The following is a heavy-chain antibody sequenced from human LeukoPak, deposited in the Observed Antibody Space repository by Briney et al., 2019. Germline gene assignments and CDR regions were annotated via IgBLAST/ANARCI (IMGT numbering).Heavy chain of an antibody. V-gene: IGHV3-66*01. CDR3: ARYNYGSGSYSAFDY. D-gene: IGHD3-10*01. CDR1: GFTVSDNY. Sequence: GGSLRLSCAASGFTVSDNYMNWVRQAPGKGLEWVSVIYSGGSTYYADSVKGRFTISRDNSKNTLYLQMNSLRAEDTAVYYCARYNYGSGSYSAFDYWGQGTLVTVSS. J-gene: IGHJ4*02. CDR2: IYSGGST.